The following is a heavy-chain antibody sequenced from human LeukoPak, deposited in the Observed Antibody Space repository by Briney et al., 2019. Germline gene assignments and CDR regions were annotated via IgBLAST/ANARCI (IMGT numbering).Heavy chain of an antibody. J-gene: IGHJ4*02. V-gene: IGHV3-23*01. Sequence: GGSLRLSCAASGFTVSSYAMNWVRQAPGKGLEWVATISTSGGSTYYADFMKGRFTISRDNSKNTLYLQMNSLRAEDTAVYYCAKNGHGSGSYYPRTKYYFDYWGQGTLVTVS. D-gene: IGHD3-10*01. CDR2: ISTSGGST. CDR1: GFTVSSYA. CDR3: AKNGHGSGSYYPRTKYYFDY.